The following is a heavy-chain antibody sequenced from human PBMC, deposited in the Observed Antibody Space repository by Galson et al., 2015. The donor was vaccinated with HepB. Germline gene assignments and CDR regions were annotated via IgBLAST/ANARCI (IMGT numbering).Heavy chain of an antibody. CDR2: ISSSSTYI. CDR1: GFTFSSYS. J-gene: IGHJ5*01. CDR3: ARGHLDTAMENWFDS. Sequence: SLRLSCAASGFTFSSYSMNWVRQAPGKGLEWVSSISSSSTYIYYGDSVKGRFTVSRSSARNSLYLQMNSLRDEDTAVYYCARGHLDTAMENWFDSWGQGTLVTVSS. V-gene: IGHV3-21*06. D-gene: IGHD5-18*01.